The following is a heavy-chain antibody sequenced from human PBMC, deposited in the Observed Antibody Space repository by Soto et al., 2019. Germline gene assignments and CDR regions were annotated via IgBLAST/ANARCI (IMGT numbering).Heavy chain of an antibody. CDR1: GGSISSGDYY. J-gene: IGHJ4*02. CDR3: ARARYYYDSSGLDPFDY. Sequence: PSETLSLTCTFSGGSISSGDYYWSWIRQPPGKGLEWIGYIYYSGSTYYNPSLKSRVTISVDTSKNQFSLKLSSVTAADTAVYYCARARYYYDSSGLDPFDYWGQGTLVTVSS. D-gene: IGHD3-22*01. V-gene: IGHV4-30-4*01. CDR2: IYYSGST.